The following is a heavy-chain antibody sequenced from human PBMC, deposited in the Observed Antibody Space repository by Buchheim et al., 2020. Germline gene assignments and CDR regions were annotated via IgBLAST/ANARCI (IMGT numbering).Heavy chain of an antibody. CDR3: TRQPMVRGVGRFDH. V-gene: IGHV5-51*01. Sequence: EVQLVQSGAEVKKPGESLKISCQASGYTFTKSWIGWVRQVPGKGLEWTGVIYPSDSDARYSPSLQGQVTISVDRSINTAYLQWNSLRASDTATYFCTRQPMVRGVGRFDHWGQGT. CDR2: IYPSDSDA. J-gene: IGHJ5*02. CDR1: GYTFTKSW. D-gene: IGHD3-10*01.